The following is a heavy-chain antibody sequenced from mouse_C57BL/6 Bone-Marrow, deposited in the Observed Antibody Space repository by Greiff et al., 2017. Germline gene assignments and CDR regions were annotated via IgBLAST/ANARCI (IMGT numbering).Heavy chain of an antibody. V-gene: IGHV1-82*01. D-gene: IGHD2-14*01. J-gene: IGHJ2*01. CDR3: ARLSLYWYYPHYVDY. CDR1: GYAFSSSW. Sequence: QVQLQQSGPELVKPGASVKISCKASGYAFSSSWMNWVKQRPGKGLEWIGRIYPGDGDTNYNGKFKGKATLTADKSSSTAYMQLSSLTSEDSAVXCCARLSLYWYYPHYVDYWGQGTTLTVSS. CDR2: IYPGDGDT.